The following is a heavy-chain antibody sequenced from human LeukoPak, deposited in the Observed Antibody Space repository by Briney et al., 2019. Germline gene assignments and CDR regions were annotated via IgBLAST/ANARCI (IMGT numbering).Heavy chain of an antibody. Sequence: GWSLRLSCAASGFLFSDHYMDWVRQAPGKGPEWVGRSRNKAKSYTTEYAASVKGRFTISREDSKNSLYLQMNSLKTEDTAVYYCARVTTIFDYYYDYWGQGTLVTVSS. CDR1: GFLFSDHY. CDR2: SRNKAKSYTT. J-gene: IGHJ4*02. D-gene: IGHD4-11*01. CDR3: ARVTTIFDYYYDY. V-gene: IGHV3-72*01.